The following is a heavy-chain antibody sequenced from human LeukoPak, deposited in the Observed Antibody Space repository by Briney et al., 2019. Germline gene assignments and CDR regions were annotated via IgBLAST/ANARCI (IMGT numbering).Heavy chain of an antibody. Sequence: ASVKLSCKAFGYTFTGYWMHWVRQAPGQGPEWMGVISPSGGSTIYAQKFKGRVTLTRDMSTSTDYLELSSLRSEDTAVYYCARDPTDARIAAAGTGYMDVWGKGTTVTISS. J-gene: IGHJ6*03. V-gene: IGHV1-46*01. D-gene: IGHD6-13*01. CDR2: ISPSGGST. CDR1: GYTFTGYW. CDR3: ARDPTDARIAAAGTGYMDV.